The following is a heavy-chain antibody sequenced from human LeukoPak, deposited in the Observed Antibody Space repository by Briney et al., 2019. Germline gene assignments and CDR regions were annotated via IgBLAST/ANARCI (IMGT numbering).Heavy chain of an antibody. D-gene: IGHD6-13*01. CDR3: ARGVYIAAAQYGY. J-gene: IGHJ4*02. CDR1: GGSISNYY. CDR2: IYYSGTT. V-gene: IGHV4-59*01. Sequence: SETLSLTCTVSGGSISNYYWSWIRQPPGKGLEWIGYIYYSGTTNYNPSLKSRVTISVDTSKNQFSLKLDSVTAADTAVYYCARGVYIAAAQYGYWGQGTLVTVSS.